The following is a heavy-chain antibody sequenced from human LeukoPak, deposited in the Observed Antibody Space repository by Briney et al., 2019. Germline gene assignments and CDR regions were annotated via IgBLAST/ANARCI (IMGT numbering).Heavy chain of an antibody. CDR2: IYTSGST. J-gene: IGHJ5*02. CDR3: ARESHYYGSGSYYNQPKGFDP. Sequence: PSETLSLTCTVSGGSISSYYWSWIRQPAGKGLEWIGRIYTSGSTNYNPSLKSRVTMSVDTSKNQFSLKLSSVTAADTAVYYCARESHYYGSGSYYNQPKGFDPWGQGTLVTVSS. D-gene: IGHD3-10*01. CDR1: GGSISSYY. V-gene: IGHV4-4*07.